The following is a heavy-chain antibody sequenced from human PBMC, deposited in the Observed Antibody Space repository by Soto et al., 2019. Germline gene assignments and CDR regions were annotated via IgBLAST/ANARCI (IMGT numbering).Heavy chain of an antibody. CDR3: AKYVVYYDYVWGSYHSSFDR. V-gene: IGHV3-23*01. J-gene: IGHJ4*02. CDR2: ISGSGGRT. CDR1: GFTFSNYA. D-gene: IGHD3-16*02. Sequence: EVQLLESGGGLVQPGGSLRLSCAASGFTFSNYAMSWVRQAPGKGLKWLSAISGSGGRTYYADSVKGRFTISRDNSKNTLYMQISSLRAEVTTVNYCAKYVVYYDYVWGSYHSSFDRWGQGTLVTVSS.